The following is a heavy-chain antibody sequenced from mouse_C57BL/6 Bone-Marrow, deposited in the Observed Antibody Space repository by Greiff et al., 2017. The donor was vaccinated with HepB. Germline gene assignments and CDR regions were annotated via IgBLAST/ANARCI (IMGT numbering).Heavy chain of an antibody. V-gene: IGHV14-4*01. CDR3: TPISLCLRQVDY. CDR2: IDPENGDT. CDR1: GFNIKDDY. Sequence: VQLQQSGAELVRPGASVKLSCTASGFNIKDDYMHWVKQRPEQGLEWIGWIDPENGDTEYASKFQGKATITADTSSNTAYLQLSSLTSEDTAVYYCTPISLCLRQVDYWGQGTTLTVSS. J-gene: IGHJ2*01. D-gene: IGHD2-2*01.